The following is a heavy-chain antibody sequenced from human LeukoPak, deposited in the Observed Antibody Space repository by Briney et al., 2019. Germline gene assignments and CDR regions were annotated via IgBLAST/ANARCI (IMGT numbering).Heavy chain of an antibody. CDR1: GFTFSSYA. J-gene: IGHJ6*02. D-gene: IGHD1-26*01. CDR3: AKFSGSYYYYYAMDV. V-gene: IGHV3-23*01. CDR2: ISGSGGST. Sequence: PGGSLRLSCAASGFTFSSYAMSWVRQAPGKGLEWVSAISGSGGSTYYADSVKGRFSISRDNSKNTLYLQMDGLGAENTAVYYCAKFSGSYYYYYAMDVWGQGTTVTVSS.